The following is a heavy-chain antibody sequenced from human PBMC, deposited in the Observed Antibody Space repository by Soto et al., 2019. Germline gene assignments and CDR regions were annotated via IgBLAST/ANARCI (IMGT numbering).Heavy chain of an antibody. D-gene: IGHD5-18*01. CDR1: GGTFSSYT. J-gene: IGHJ4*02. Sequence: GASVQVSCKASGGTFSSYTISWVRQAPGQGLEWMGRIIPILGIANYAQKFQGRVTITADKSTSTAYMELSSLRSEDTAVYYCASAISPVDTAMENWGQGTLVTVSS. CDR3: ASAISPVDTAMEN. CDR2: IIPILGIA. V-gene: IGHV1-69*02.